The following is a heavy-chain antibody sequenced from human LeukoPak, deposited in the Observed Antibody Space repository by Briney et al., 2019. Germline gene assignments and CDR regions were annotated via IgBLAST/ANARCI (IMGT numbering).Heavy chain of an antibody. CDR3: ARRGIADRWFDP. D-gene: IGHD6-13*01. CDR1: GGSISSSNYY. J-gene: IGHJ5*02. Sequence: SETLSLTCTVSGGSISSSNYYWGWIRQPPGKGLEWIGNIYYSGSTYYIPSLRSRVTISVDSSNNQFSLILSSVTAADTAVYYCARRGIADRWFDPWGQGTLVTVSS. CDR2: IYYSGST. V-gene: IGHV4-39*01.